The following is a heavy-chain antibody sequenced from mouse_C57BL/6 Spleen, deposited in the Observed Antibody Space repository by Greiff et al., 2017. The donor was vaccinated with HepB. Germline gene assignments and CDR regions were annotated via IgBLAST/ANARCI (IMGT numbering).Heavy chain of an antibody. CDR1: GYTFTGYW. CDR3: ARHPTTVVAKGYYAMDY. CDR2: ILPGSGST. J-gene: IGHJ4*01. V-gene: IGHV1-9*01. D-gene: IGHD1-1*01. Sequence: VQLQQSGAELMKPGASVKLSCKATGYTFTGYWIEWVKQRPGHGLEWIGEILPGSGSTNYNEKFKGKATFTADTSANTAYMQLSSLTTEDSAIYYWARHPTTVVAKGYYAMDYWGQGTSVTVSS.